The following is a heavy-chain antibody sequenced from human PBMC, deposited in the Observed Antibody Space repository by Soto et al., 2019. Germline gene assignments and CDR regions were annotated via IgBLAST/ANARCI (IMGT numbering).Heavy chain of an antibody. D-gene: IGHD2-8*01. J-gene: IGHJ4*02. V-gene: IGHV3-30*18. CDR3: AKVPTPYCTNGVCYTNYFDY. CDR1: GFTFSSYG. Sequence: PGGSLRLSCAASGFTFSSYGMHWVRQAPGKGLEWVAVISYDGSNKYYADSVKGRFTISRDNSKNTLYLQMNSLRAEDTAVYYCAKVPTPYCTNGVCYTNYFDYWGQGTLVTVSS. CDR2: ISYDGSNK.